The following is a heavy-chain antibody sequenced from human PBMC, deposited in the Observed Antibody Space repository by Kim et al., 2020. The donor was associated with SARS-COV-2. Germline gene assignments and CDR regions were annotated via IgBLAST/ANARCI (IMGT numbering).Heavy chain of an antibody. CDR3: SKSSSRGYYLYVDSFDY. D-gene: IGHD3-22*01. V-gene: IGHV3-23*01. CDR2: ISGSGGST. CDR1: GFTFSSYA. J-gene: IGHJ4*01. Sequence: GGSLRLSCAASGFTFSSYAMSWVRQAPGKGLEWVSAISGSGGSTYYADSVKGRFTISRDNSKNTLYLQMNSLRAEDTAVYYLSKSSSRGYYLYVDSFDYWGHGTLPTVSS.